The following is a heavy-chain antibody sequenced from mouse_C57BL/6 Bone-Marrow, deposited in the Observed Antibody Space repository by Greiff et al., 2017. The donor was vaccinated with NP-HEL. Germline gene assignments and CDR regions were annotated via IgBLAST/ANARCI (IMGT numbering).Heavy chain of an antibody. D-gene: IGHD4-1*01. CDR3: ARGTWAWFAY. Sequence: QVQLQQSGAELARPGASVKLSCKASGYTFTSYGISWVKQRPGQGLEWIGEIYPSSGNTYYNEKFKGKATLTADKSYSTASMELRSLTSEDTAVYFCARGTWAWFAYWGQGTLVTVSA. CDR2: IYPSSGNT. CDR1: GYTFTSYG. V-gene: IGHV1-81*01. J-gene: IGHJ3*01.